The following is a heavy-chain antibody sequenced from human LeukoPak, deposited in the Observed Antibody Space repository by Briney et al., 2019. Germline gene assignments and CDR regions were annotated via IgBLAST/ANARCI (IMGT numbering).Heavy chain of an antibody. J-gene: IGHJ4*02. CDR3: ARDLGGGYFDY. Sequence: ASVKVSCKASGGTFSSYAISWVRQAPGQGLEWMGGIIPIFGTANYAQKFQGRVTITADKSTSTAYMELSSLRSEDTAVYYCARDLGGGYFDYWGQGTLVTVSS. V-gene: IGHV1-69*06. CDR2: IIPIFGTA. CDR1: GGTFSSYA. D-gene: IGHD1-26*01.